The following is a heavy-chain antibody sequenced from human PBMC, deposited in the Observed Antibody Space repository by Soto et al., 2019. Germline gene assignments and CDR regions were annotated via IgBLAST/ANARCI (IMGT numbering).Heavy chain of an antibody. V-gene: IGHV3-15*01. Sequence: EVQLVESGGGLVKAGASLRVSCAASGFTFSNAWMSWVRQAPGKGLEWVGRIKSKTNGGTTDYAAPVKGRFSISRDDSKNTLYLQMNSLKTEDTAVYYCTTDDPINRSWGQGTLVTVSS. CDR3: TTDDPINRS. CDR1: GFTFSNAW. CDR2: IKSKTNGGTT. J-gene: IGHJ4*02.